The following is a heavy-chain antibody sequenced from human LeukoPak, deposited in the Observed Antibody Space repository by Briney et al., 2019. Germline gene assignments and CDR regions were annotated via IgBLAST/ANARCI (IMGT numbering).Heavy chain of an antibody. V-gene: IGHV3-30-3*01. Sequence: GGSLRLSCVASGFTFSAHAMHWVRQIPGKGLEWVAPISFDGSNKYYSESVKDRFIISRDNSKNTVYLQMNSVRTDDTALYYCARGPAKHSPYYFDYWGQGTLVTVSS. CDR3: ARGPAKHSPYYFDY. D-gene: IGHD3-16*01. J-gene: IGHJ4*02. CDR2: ISFDGSNK. CDR1: GFTFSAHA.